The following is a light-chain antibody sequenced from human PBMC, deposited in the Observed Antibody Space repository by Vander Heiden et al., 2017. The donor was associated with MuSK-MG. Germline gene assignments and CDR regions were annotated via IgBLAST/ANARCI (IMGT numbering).Light chain of an antibody. Sequence: EIVLTQSPGTLSLSPGERATLSCRASQSVSSSYLAWYQQKPGQAPRLLIYGASSRATGIPDRFSGSGSGTDFTLTISRLEPEDFAVYYCQQECSSPFTFGHGTKVXIK. J-gene: IGKJ3*01. V-gene: IGKV3-20*01. CDR3: QQECSSPFT. CDR2: GAS. CDR1: QSVSSSY.